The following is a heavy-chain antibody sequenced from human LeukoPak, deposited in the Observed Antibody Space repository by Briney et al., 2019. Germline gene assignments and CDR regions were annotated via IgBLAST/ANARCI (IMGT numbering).Heavy chain of an antibody. CDR1: GFTFSSYA. V-gene: IGHV3-23*01. D-gene: IGHD6-19*01. CDR3: AKDRGSSGRNGLDY. J-gene: IGHJ4*02. CDR2: VSESGGGT. Sequence: GGSLRLSCAASGFTFSSYAMSWVRQAPGKGLEWVSSVSESGGGTYYAASVKGRFTISRDNSKNTLYLRMNSLRVDDTAVYYCAKDRGSSGRNGLDYWGQGTLVTVSS.